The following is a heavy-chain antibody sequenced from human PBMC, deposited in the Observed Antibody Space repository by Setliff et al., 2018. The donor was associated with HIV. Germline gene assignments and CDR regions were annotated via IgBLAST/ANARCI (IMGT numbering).Heavy chain of an antibody. CDR3: VRHTRDTSLAHYYYYIDV. D-gene: IGHD5-18*01. V-gene: IGHV4-39*01. CDR1: GGSISTNSYY. CDR2: VHNSGGT. Sequence: SETLSLTCTVSGGSISTNSYYWGWIRQSPGKGLEWVGNVHNSGGTNYNPSLKSRVSISVDTSKNQFSLDVNSVTAPDTAVYYCVRHTRDTSLAHYYYYIDVWGKGTTVTVSS. J-gene: IGHJ6*03.